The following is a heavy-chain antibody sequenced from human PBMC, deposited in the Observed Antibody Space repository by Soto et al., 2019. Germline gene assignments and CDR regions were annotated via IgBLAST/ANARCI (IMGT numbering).Heavy chain of an antibody. CDR1: GGSISSGGYY. V-gene: IGHV4-31*03. CDR2: IYYSGST. CDR3: ARGVLGYCSGGSCFGFDY. J-gene: IGHJ4*02. D-gene: IGHD2-15*01. Sequence: SETLSLTCTVSGGSISSGGYYWSWIRQHPGKGLEWIGYIYYSGSTYYNPSLKSRVTISVDTSKNQFSLKLSSVTAADTAVYYCARGVLGYCSGGSCFGFDYWGQGTLVTVSS.